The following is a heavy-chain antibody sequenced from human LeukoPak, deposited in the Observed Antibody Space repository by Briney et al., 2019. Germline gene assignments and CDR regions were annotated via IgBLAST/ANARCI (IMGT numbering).Heavy chain of an antibody. V-gene: IGHV3-23*01. D-gene: IGHD5-18*01. CDR2: ISGSGGST. Sequence: GGSLRLSCAASGFTFSSYAMSWVRQAPGKGLEWVSAISGSGGSTYYADSVKSRFTISRDNSKNTLYLQMNSLRAEDTAVYYCATWGYRGRTDYWGQGTLVTVSS. J-gene: IGHJ4*02. CDR1: GFTFSSYA. CDR3: ATWGYRGRTDY.